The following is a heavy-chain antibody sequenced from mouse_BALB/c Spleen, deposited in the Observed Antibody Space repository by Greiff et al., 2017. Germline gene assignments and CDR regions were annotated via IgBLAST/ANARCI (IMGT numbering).Heavy chain of an antibody. CDR3: ARDIPRYGMDY. CDR1: GFTFTDYY. Sequence: EVHLVESGGGLVQPGGSLRLSCATSGFTFTDYYMSWVRQPPGKALEWLGFIRNKANGYTTEYSASVKGRFTISRDNSQSILYLQMNTLRAEDSATYYCARDIPRYGMDYWGQGTSVTVSS. V-gene: IGHV7-3*02. CDR2: IRNKANGYTT. J-gene: IGHJ4*01.